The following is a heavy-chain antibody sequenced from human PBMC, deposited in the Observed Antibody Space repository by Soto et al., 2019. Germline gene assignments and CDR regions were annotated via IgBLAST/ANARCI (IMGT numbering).Heavy chain of an antibody. D-gene: IGHD4-17*01. Sequence: QVQLVQSGAEVKKPGASVKVSCKASGYTFTTYGITWVRQAPGQGLEWMGWISAYSGNTNYAQKLQGRLTVTTATSTNPAYMDLRSLRSDDTAVYYCARVVKAGDYGDYGRYYFDYWGHGTLVTVSS. CDR3: ARVVKAGDYGDYGRYYFDY. CDR2: ISAYSGNT. V-gene: IGHV1-18*04. J-gene: IGHJ4*01. CDR1: GYTFTTYG.